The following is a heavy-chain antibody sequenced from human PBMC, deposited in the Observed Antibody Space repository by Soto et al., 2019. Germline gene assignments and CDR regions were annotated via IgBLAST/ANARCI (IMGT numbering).Heavy chain of an antibody. CDR1: GGSISSGGYS. Sequence: QLQLQESGSGLVKPSQTLSLTCAVSGGSISSGGYSWSWIRQPPGKGLEWIGYIYHSGSTYYNPSLKSRVTISVDRSKNQFSLKLSSVTAADTAVYYCARDLYDMLTGYPRCWFDPWGQGTLVTVSS. D-gene: IGHD3-9*01. CDR2: IYHSGST. CDR3: ARDLYDMLTGYPRCWFDP. J-gene: IGHJ5*02. V-gene: IGHV4-30-2*01.